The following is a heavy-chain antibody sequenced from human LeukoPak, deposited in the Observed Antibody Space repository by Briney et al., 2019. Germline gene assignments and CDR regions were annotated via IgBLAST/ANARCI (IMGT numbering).Heavy chain of an antibody. J-gene: IGHJ5*02. V-gene: IGHV4-39*01. CDR1: GGSISSSSYY. CDR2: IYYSGST. CDR3: ARHVNWFDH. Sequence: PSETLSLTCTVSGGSISSSSYYWGWIRQPPGKGLEWIGSIYYSGSTYYNPSLKSRVTISVDTSKNQFSLKLSSVTAVDTAVYYCARHVNWFDHWGQGTLVTVSS.